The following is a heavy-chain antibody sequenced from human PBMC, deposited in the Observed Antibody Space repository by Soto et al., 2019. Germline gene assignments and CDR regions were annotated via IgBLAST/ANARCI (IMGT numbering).Heavy chain of an antibody. V-gene: IGHV5-51*03. J-gene: IGHJ4*02. CDR2: IYPGDSDT. CDR3: ASPASEGDGPEAFYFDS. D-gene: IGHD1-26*01. CDR1: GYSFTNYW. Sequence: EVQLVQSGAEVKKPGESLKISCKGSGYSFTNYWIAWVRQMPGKGLEWMGVIYPGDSDTRYRPSFRAQVSISADKSISTAYLQWSSRKASDTAVYDCASPASEGDGPEAFYFDSWGQGTLVTVSS.